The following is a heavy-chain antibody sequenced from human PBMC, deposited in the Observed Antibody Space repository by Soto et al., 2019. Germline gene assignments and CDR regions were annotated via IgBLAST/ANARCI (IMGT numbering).Heavy chain of an antibody. V-gene: IGHV3-48*01. D-gene: IGHD1-26*01. Sequence: EVQLVESGGGLVQPGGSLRLTCAASGFSFSIYSMNWVRQAPGKGLEGVSYIMPGRSHIFYADSVKGRFTISRDNAKNSLYLQMNSLRAEDTAVYYCAIEKVGPTSIHVFDIWGQGTMVTVSS. J-gene: IGHJ3*02. CDR3: AIEKVGPTSIHVFDI. CDR1: GFSFSIYS. CDR2: IMPGRSHI.